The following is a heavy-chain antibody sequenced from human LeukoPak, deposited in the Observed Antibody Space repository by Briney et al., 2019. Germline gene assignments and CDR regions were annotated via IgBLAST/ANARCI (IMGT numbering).Heavy chain of an antibody. CDR2: ISYDGSNK. CDR3: ARGGKGYDTGNDI. J-gene: IGHJ3*02. D-gene: IGHD3-22*01. CDR1: GLTFSSYA. V-gene: IGHV3-30*04. Sequence: PGGSLRLSCAASGLTFSSYAMHWVRQAPGKGLEWVAVISYDGSNKYYADSVKGRFTISRDNSKNTLYLQMNSLRAEDTAVYYCARGGKGYDTGNDIWGQGTMVTVSS.